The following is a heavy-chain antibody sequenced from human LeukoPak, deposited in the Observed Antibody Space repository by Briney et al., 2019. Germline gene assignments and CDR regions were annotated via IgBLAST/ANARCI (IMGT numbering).Heavy chain of an antibody. D-gene: IGHD3-3*01. CDR2: SYYSGST. Sequence: SETLSLTCTVSGRSISSYYWSWIRQPPGKGLEWIGHSYYSGSTNYNPSLKNRVTISVDTSKNQFYLKLSSVAAADTAVYYCVRVLFGVFDYWGQGTLVTVSS. V-gene: IGHV4-59*01. J-gene: IGHJ4*02. CDR1: GRSISSYY. CDR3: VRVLFGVFDY.